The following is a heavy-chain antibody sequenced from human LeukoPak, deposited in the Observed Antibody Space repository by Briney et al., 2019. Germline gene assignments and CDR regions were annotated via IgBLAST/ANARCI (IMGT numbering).Heavy chain of an antibody. CDR1: GFTFSSYS. J-gene: IGHJ4*02. D-gene: IGHD6-25*01. CDR2: ISSSSTI. V-gene: IGHV3-48*01. CDR3: ARGARGIAAAGPDY. Sequence: GGSLRLSCAASGFTFSSYSMNWVRQAPGKGLEWVSYISSSSTIYYADSVKGRFTISRDNAKNSLYLQMNSLRAEDTAVYYCARGARGIAAAGPDYWGQGTLVTVSS.